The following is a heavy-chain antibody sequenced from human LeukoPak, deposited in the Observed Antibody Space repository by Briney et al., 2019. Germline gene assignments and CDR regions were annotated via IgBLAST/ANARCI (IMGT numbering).Heavy chain of an antibody. CDR3: ARNGGGGNWNYYYYMDV. CDR1: GFTFSSYA. V-gene: IGHV3-30-3*01. Sequence: GGSLRLSCAASGFTFSSYAMHWVRQAPGKGLEWVAVISYDGSNKYYADSVKGRFTISRDNSKNTLYLQMNSLRAEDTAVYYCARNGGGGNWNYYYYMDVWGKGTTVTVSS. CDR2: ISYDGSNK. J-gene: IGHJ6*03. D-gene: IGHD1-20*01.